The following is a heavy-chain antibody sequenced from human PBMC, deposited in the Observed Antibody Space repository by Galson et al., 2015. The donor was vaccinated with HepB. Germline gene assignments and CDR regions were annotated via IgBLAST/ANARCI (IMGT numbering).Heavy chain of an antibody. V-gene: IGHV5-51*01. CDR2: IYPGDSYT. D-gene: IGHD3-10*01. CDR1: GYTFTTYW. CDR3: ARRFDSGSFDY. J-gene: IGHJ4*02. Sequence: GAEVKKPGESLKISCKGSGYTFTTYWIGWVRQMPGKGLEWMGTIYPGDSYTTYSPSFQGQVTISADKSISTAYLQWSSLKASDTAMFYCARRFDSGSFDYWGQGTLVTVSS.